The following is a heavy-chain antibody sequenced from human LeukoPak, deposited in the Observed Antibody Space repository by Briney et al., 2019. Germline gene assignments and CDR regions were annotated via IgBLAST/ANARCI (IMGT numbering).Heavy chain of an antibody. CDR3: ARGADSSGYYSIFYFDY. V-gene: IGHV4-59*12. CDR1: GGSISSYY. D-gene: IGHD3-22*01. Sequence: ASETLILTCTVSGGSISSYYWNWLRQPPGKRLEWVGFIYCSGSTNYNPSLKSRLTISVDTSNNQSSLQLSSVTAADTAVYYCARGADSSGYYSIFYFDYWGQGTLVTVSS. CDR2: IYCSGST. J-gene: IGHJ4*02.